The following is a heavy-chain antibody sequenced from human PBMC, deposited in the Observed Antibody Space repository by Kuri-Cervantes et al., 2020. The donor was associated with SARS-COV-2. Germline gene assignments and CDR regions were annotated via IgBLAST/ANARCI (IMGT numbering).Heavy chain of an antibody. D-gene: IGHD2-2*01. Sequence: GGSLRLSCAASGFTFSNAWMSWVRQAPGKGLEWVGRIKSKTDGGTTDYAAPVKGRFTISRDDSKNTLYLQMNSLKTEDTAVYYCTTVVPAADYYYGMDVWGQGTTVTVSS. J-gene: IGHJ6*02. CDR1: GFTFSNAW. CDR3: TTVVPAADYYYGMDV. V-gene: IGHV3-15*01. CDR2: IKSKTDGGTT.